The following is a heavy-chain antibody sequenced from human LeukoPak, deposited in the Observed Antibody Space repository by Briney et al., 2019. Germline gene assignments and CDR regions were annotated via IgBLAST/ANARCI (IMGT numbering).Heavy chain of an antibody. J-gene: IGHJ3*02. D-gene: IGHD4-17*01. CDR1: GYTFTGYY. Sequence: ASVKVSCKASGYTFTGYYMHWVRQAPGQGLEWMGRINPNSGGTNYAQKFQGRVTMTRDTSISTAYMELSRLRSDDTAVYYCANSVGYGDYNHAFDIWGQGAMVTVSS. CDR2: INPNSGGT. CDR3: ANSVGYGDYNHAFDI. V-gene: IGHV1-2*06.